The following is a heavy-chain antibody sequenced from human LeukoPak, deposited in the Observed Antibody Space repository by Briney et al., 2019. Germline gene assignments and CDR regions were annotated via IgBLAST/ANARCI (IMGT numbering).Heavy chain of an antibody. Sequence: GGSLRLSCAASGFTFDEYAMNWLRPAPGKGLEWVSGINSKSESIAYADAVKGRFTISRDNANKFLYLQMNSLRAEDTAFYYCAKDVRERYETYYSTFDMWGQGTMVIVSS. CDR2: INSKSESI. CDR1: GFTFDEYA. CDR3: AKDVRERYETYYSTFDM. D-gene: IGHD1-26*01. J-gene: IGHJ3*02. V-gene: IGHV3-9*01.